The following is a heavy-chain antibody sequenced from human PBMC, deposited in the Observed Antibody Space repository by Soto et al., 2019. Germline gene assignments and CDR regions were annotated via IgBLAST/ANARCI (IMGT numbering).Heavy chain of an antibody. D-gene: IGHD6-6*01. CDR3: ASQGLGSSGYGMFDP. V-gene: IGHV4-34*01. CDR1: GGSFSGYY. CDR2: INHSGST. Sequence: PSETLSLTCAVYGGSFSGYYWSWIRQPPGKGLEWIGEINHSGSTNYNPSLKSRVTISVDTSKNQFSLKLSSVTAADTAVYYCASQGLGSSGYGMFDPWGQGTLVTVSS. J-gene: IGHJ5*02.